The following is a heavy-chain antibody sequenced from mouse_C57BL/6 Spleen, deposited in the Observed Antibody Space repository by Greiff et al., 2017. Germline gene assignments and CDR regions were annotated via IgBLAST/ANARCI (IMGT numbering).Heavy chain of an antibody. CDR2: ISYSGST. CDR1: GYSITSGYD. V-gene: IGHV3-1*01. J-gene: IGHJ1*03. D-gene: IGHD1-1*01. Sequence: EVMLVESGPGMVKPSQSLSLTCTVTGYSITSGYDWHWIRHFPGNQLEWMGYISYSGSTNYNPSLKSRISITHDTSKNHFFLKLNSVTTEDTATYDCARARITTVVAEWYFDVWGTGTTVTVAS. CDR3: ARARITTVVAEWYFDV.